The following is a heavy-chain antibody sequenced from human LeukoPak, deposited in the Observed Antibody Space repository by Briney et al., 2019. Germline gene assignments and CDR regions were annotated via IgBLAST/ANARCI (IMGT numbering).Heavy chain of an antibody. CDR1: GFTFSSYA. Sequence: GGSLRLSCAASGFTFSSYAMHWVRQAPGKGLEYVSAISSNGGSTYYANSVKGRFTISRDNSKNTLYLQMGSLRAEDMAVYYCARGRGGSYLADYWGQGTLVTVSS. J-gene: IGHJ4*02. V-gene: IGHV3-64*01. CDR3: ARGRGGSYLADY. D-gene: IGHD1-26*01. CDR2: ISSNGGST.